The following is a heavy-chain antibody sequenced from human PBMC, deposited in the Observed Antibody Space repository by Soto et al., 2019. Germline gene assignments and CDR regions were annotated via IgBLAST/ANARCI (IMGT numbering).Heavy chain of an antibody. Sequence: QVQLVESGGGVVQPGRSLRLSCAASGFTFSSYAMHWVRQAPGKGLEWVAVISYDGSNKYYADSVKGRFTISRDNSKNTLYLQMNSLRAEDTAVYYCARGGIGYDLTTSMDVWGQGTTVTVSS. CDR3: ARGGIGYDLTTSMDV. J-gene: IGHJ6*02. CDR1: GFTFSSYA. V-gene: IGHV3-30-3*01. D-gene: IGHD3-3*01. CDR2: ISYDGSNK.